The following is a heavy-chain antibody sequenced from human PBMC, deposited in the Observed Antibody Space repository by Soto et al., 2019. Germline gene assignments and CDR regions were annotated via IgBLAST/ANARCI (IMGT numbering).Heavy chain of an antibody. CDR2: IYHSGST. V-gene: IGHV4-4*02. J-gene: IGHJ4*02. Sequence: SETLSLTCAVSGGSISSSNWWSWVRQPPGKGLEWIGEIYHSGSTNYNPSLKSRVTISVDKSKNQFSLKLSSVTAADTAVYYCARGRPLYSGSYLGPSFDYWCQGTLVTVSS. D-gene: IGHD1-26*01. CDR1: GGSISSSNW. CDR3: ARGRPLYSGSYLGPSFDY.